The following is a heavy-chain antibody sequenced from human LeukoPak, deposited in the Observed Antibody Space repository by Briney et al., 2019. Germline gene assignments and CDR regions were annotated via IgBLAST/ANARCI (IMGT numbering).Heavy chain of an antibody. V-gene: IGHV3-20*04. J-gene: IGHJ4*02. CDR3: ARGLYYYDSSGYYFDY. CDR1: GFTFDDYG. CDR2: IIWNGGST. D-gene: IGHD3-22*01. Sequence: GGSLRLSCAASGFTFDDYGMSWVRQAPGKGLEWVSGIIWNGGSTGYADSVKGRFTISRDNAKNSLYLQMNSLRAEDTALYYCARGLYYYDSSGYYFDYWGQGTLVTVSS.